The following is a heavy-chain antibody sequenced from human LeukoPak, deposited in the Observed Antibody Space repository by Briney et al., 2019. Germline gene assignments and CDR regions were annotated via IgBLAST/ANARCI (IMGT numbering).Heavy chain of an antibody. J-gene: IGHJ4*02. CDR2: ISRSGTII. V-gene: IGHV3-48*03. D-gene: IGHD3-3*01. CDR1: GFTFSGYE. CDR3: ARERDDYYFDY. Sequence: GGSLRLSCAVSGFTFSGYEMNWVRQAPGKGLEWVSYISRSGTIISYADSVRGRLTISRDNAKNSLYLQMNSLRAEDTAVYYCARERDDYYFDYWGQGTLVTVSS.